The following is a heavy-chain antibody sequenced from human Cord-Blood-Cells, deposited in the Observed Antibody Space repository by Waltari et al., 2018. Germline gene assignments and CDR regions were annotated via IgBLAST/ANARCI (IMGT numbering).Heavy chain of an antibody. V-gene: IGHV1-2*06. CDR3: AREGKGYSSSVEDY. Sequence: QVQLVQSGAEVKKPGASVKVSCKASGYTFTGYYMHWVRQAPGQGLEWMGRIKPNSGGTNDAQKWQGRVTMTRDTSISTAYMELSRLRSDDTAVYYCAREGKGYSSSVEDYWGQGTLVTVSS. CDR2: IKPNSGGT. D-gene: IGHD6-6*01. J-gene: IGHJ4*02. CDR1: GYTFTGYY.